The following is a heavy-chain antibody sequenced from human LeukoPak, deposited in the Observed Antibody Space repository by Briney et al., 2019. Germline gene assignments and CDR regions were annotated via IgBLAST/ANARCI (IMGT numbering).Heavy chain of an antibody. CDR1: GGTFSSYA. Sequence: SVKDSCKASGGTFSSYAISCVRQAPGQGLEWMGGIIPIFGTANYAQKFQGRVTITTDESTSTAYMELSSLRSEDTAVYYCAREGIAAAGTRGYYFDYWGQGTLVTVSS. V-gene: IGHV1-69*05. D-gene: IGHD6-13*01. J-gene: IGHJ4*02. CDR2: IIPIFGTA. CDR3: AREGIAAAGTRGYYFDY.